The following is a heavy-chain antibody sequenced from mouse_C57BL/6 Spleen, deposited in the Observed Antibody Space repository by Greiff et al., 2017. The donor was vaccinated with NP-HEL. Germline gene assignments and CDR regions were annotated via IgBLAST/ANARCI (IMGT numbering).Heavy chain of an antibody. Sequence: EVQLQQSGPELVKPGASVKIPCKASGYTFTDYNMDWVKQSHGKSLEWIGDINPNNGGTIYNQKFKGKATLTVDKSSSTAYMELRSLTSEDTAVYYCARCDGYSDWYFDVWGTGTTVTVSS. V-gene: IGHV1-18*01. J-gene: IGHJ1*03. D-gene: IGHD2-3*01. CDR3: ARCDGYSDWYFDV. CDR1: GYTFTDYN. CDR2: INPNNGGT.